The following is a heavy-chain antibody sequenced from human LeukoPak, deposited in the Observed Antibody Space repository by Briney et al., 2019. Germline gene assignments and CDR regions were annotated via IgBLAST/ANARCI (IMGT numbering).Heavy chain of an antibody. Sequence: ASVKVSCKASGCTFINNDINWVRQATGQGLEWVGWIHPYSGNTCYAQMFQGRATVTRDTSISTVYMELSDLRSDDTAVYYFARVVVGAAGGREFDHWGQGTLVTVSS. CDR3: ARVVVGAAGGREFDH. V-gene: IGHV1-8*02. CDR2: IHPYSGNT. D-gene: IGHD6-13*01. CDR1: GCTFINND. J-gene: IGHJ4*02.